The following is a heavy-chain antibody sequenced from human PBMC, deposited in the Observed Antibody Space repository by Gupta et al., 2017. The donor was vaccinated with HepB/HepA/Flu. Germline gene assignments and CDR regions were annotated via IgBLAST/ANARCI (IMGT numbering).Heavy chain of an antibody. CDR2: ISSSGSTI. CDR1: GFTFSSYE. CDR3: ARDRGGYCSGGSCYGYYYYYGMDV. Sequence: EVQLVESGGGLVQPGGSLRLSCAASGFTFSSYEMNWARQAPGKGLEWVSYISSSGSTIYYADSVKGRFTISRDNAKNSLYLQMNSLRAEDTAVYYCARDRGGYCSGGSCYGYYYYYGMDVWGQGTTVTVSS. V-gene: IGHV3-48*03. D-gene: IGHD2-15*01. J-gene: IGHJ6*02.